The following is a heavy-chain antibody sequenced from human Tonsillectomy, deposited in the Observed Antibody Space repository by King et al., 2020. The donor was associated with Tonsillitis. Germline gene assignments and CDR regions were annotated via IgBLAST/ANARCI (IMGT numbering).Heavy chain of an antibody. CDR1: GFTFYDYA. CDR3: ATGGDWYFDL. D-gene: IGHD3-10*01. V-gene: IGHV3-9*01. J-gene: IGHJ2*01. Sequence: VQLVESGGGLVQPGRSLRLSCAASGFTFYDYAMHWVRQAPGKGLEWVSGISWNSGSMGFADSGKGRLTISRDNAKNSLYLQMNSLRAEDTALYYCATGGDWYFDLWGRGTLVTVSS. CDR2: ISWNSGSM.